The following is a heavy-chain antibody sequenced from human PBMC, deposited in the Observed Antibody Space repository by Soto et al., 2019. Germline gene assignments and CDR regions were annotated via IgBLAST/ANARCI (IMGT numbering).Heavy chain of an antibody. J-gene: IGHJ6*02. CDR1: GGSFSGYY. Sequence: SETLSLTCAVYGGSFSGYYWSWIRQPPGKGLEWIGEINHSGSTNYNPSLKSRVTISVDTSKNQFSLKLSSVTAADTAVYYCARGEVLWFGELLPGYYYYGMDVWGQGTTVTVSS. V-gene: IGHV4-34*01. D-gene: IGHD3-10*01. CDR2: INHSGST. CDR3: ARGEVLWFGELLPGYYYYGMDV.